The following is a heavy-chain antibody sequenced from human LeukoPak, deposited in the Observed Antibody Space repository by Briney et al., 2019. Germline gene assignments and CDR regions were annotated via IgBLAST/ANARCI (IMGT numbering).Heavy chain of an antibody. V-gene: IGHV3-23*01. J-gene: IGHJ4*02. Sequence: PGGSLRLSCAASGFTFSSYAMHWVRQAPGKGLEWVSAISGSGGSTYYADSVKGRFTISRDNSKNTLYLQMNSLRAEDTAVYYCAKERGYTSSPRGFDYWGQGTLVTVSS. CDR2: ISGSGGST. CDR3: AKERGYTSSPRGFDY. D-gene: IGHD6-13*01. CDR1: GFTFSSYA.